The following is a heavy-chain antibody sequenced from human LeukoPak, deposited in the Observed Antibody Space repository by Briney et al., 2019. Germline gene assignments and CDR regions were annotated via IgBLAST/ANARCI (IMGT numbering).Heavy chain of an antibody. J-gene: IGHJ5*02. V-gene: IGHV1-2*02. CDR1: GYTFTGYY. D-gene: IGHD6-13*01. CDR2: INPNSGGT. CDR3: ATGLGYSSSWHNWFDP. Sequence: ASVKVSCKASGYTFTGYYMYWVRQAPGQGLEWMGWINPNSGGTNYAQKFQGRVTMTEDTSTDTAYMELSSLRSEDTAVYYCATGLGYSSSWHNWFDPWGQGTLVTVSS.